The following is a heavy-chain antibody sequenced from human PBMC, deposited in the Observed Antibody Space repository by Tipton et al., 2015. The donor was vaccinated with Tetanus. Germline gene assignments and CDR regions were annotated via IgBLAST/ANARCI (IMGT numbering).Heavy chain of an antibody. CDR1: DGSLGTFY. Sequence: LRLSCTVSDGSLGTFYWTWIRQPPGRGLEWIGYISYSGSAKYNPSLKSRVTISVDTSKNQFSLKLSSVTAADTAVYYCARGYNGYDILTAYPHYFDSWGQGTLVTVSS. D-gene: IGHD3-9*01. V-gene: IGHV4-59*01. CDR3: ARGYNGYDILTAYPHYFDS. J-gene: IGHJ4*02. CDR2: ISYSGSA.